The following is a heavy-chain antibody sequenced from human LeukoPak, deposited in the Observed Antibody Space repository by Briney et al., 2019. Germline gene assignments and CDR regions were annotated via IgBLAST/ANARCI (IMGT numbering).Heavy chain of an antibody. V-gene: IGHV3-74*01. Sequence: QPGGSLRLSCAASGFTFSSYWMHWVRQAPGKGLVWVSRINSDGSSTSYADSVKGRFTISRDNAKNSLYLQMNSLRAEDTAVYYCARTALFGGRLTTPGLDYWGQGTLVTVSS. CDR3: ARTALFGGRLTTPGLDY. CDR2: INSDGSST. J-gene: IGHJ4*02. CDR1: GFTFSSYW. D-gene: IGHD3-16*01.